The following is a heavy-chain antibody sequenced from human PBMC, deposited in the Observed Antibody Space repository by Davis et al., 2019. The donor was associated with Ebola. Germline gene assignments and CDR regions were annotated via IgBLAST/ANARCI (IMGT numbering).Heavy chain of an antibody. CDR2: IYYSGST. V-gene: IGHV4-39*01. CDR3: ARLDIAALDY. J-gene: IGHJ4*02. Sequence: MPSETLSLTCTVSGGSISSSSYYWGWIRQPPGKGLEWIGSIYYSGSTYYNPSLKSRVTISVDTSENQFSLKLSSVTAADTAVYYCARLDIAALDYWGQGTLVTVSS. D-gene: IGHD6-13*01. CDR1: GGSISSSSYY.